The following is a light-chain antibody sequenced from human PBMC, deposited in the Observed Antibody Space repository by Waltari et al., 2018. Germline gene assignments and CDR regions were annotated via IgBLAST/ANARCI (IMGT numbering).Light chain of an antibody. Sequence: ETIMTQSPATLSVSPGERASLSCRASKSVSNNLAWYQQKPGQAPRLLIYAASSRVTGVPGRFSGGGSGTAFTLTISSLQSEDFAVYYCQQYNEWPYTFGQGTKVDIK. CDR3: QQYNEWPYT. CDR1: KSVSNN. V-gene: IGKV3-15*01. CDR2: AAS. J-gene: IGKJ2*01.